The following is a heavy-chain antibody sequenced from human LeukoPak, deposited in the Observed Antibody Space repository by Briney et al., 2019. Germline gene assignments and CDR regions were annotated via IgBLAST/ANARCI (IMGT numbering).Heavy chain of an antibody. D-gene: IGHD3-9*01. J-gene: IGHJ3*02. V-gene: IGHV4-59*01. CDR1: GGSISSYY. CDR3: ARELYYDIFAATAGDAFDI. CDR2: IYYSGST. Sequence: SETLSLTCTVSGGSISSYYWSWVRQPPGKGLEWIGYIYYSGSTNYNPSLKSRVTISVDTSKNQFSLKLSSVTAADTAVYYCARELYYDIFAATAGDAFDIWGQGTMVTVSS.